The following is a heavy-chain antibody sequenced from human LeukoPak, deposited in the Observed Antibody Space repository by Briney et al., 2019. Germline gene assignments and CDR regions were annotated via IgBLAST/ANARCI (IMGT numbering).Heavy chain of an antibody. CDR1: GFTFSSYG. D-gene: IGHD3-22*01. J-gene: IGHJ4*02. V-gene: IGHV3-33*08. Sequence: GRSLRLSCVASGFTFSSYGMHWVRQAPGKGLEWVALIWYDGSDKYYEDSVKGRFTISRDNSKNTLYLQMNSLRTEDTAVYYCARDITDDSSAYPDYWGQGTLVTVSS. CDR3: ARDITDDSSAYPDY. CDR2: IWYDGSDK.